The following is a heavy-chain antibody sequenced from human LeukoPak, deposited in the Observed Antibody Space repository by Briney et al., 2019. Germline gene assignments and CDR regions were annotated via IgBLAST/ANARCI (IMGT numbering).Heavy chain of an antibody. CDR2: IYYSGST. Sequence: PSETLSLTCTVSGGSISSSSYYWGWIRQPPGKGLEGIGSIYYSGSTYYNPSRKSRVTIYVDTSKNQFSMKLSSVTAADTAVYYCASRYDFWSGYYPFDYWGQGTLVTVSS. J-gene: IGHJ4*02. CDR1: GGSISSSSYY. V-gene: IGHV4-39*01. D-gene: IGHD3-3*01. CDR3: ASRYDFWSGYYPFDY.